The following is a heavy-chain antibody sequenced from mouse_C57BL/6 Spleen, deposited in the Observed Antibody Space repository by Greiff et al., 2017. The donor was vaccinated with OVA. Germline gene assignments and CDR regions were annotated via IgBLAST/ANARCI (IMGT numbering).Heavy chain of an antibody. CDR2: IYPGDGGT. Sequence: QVQLKQSGPELVKPGASVKISCKASGYAFSSSWMNWVKQRPGQGLEWIGRIYPGDGGTNYNGKFKGKATLTADKSSSTAYMQLSSLTSEDSAVYFCATYYGSSDYFDYWGQGTTLTVSS. CDR3: ATYYGSSDYFDY. D-gene: IGHD1-1*01. J-gene: IGHJ2*01. CDR1: GYAFSSSW. V-gene: IGHV1-82*01.